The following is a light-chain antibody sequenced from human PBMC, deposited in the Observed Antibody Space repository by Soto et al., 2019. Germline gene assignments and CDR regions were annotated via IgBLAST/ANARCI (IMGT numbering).Light chain of an antibody. CDR2: GAS. CDR1: QTITTY. CDR3: QQSYTTPIT. V-gene: IGKV1-39*01. J-gene: IGKJ5*01. Sequence: DIQLTQSPSSLSASVGDRVTITCRASQTITTYLSWFQQKPGKAPKLLVYGASSLHSGVPSRFSGSGSGTEFTLTISSLQSEDFATYYCQQSYTTPITFGQGTRLEIK.